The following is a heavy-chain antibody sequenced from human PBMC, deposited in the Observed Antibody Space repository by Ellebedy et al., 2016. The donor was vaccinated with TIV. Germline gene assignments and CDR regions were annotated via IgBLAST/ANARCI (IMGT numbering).Heavy chain of an antibody. Sequence: GESLKISCKGSGYSFTSYWIGWVRQMPGKGLGWMGIIYPGDSDTRYSPSFQGQVTISADKSISTAYLQWSSLKASDTAMYYCARPLGYCSGGSCYQNDYWGQGTLVTVSS. CDR2: IYPGDSDT. CDR1: GYSFTSYW. V-gene: IGHV5-51*01. D-gene: IGHD2-15*01. CDR3: ARPLGYCSGGSCYQNDY. J-gene: IGHJ4*02.